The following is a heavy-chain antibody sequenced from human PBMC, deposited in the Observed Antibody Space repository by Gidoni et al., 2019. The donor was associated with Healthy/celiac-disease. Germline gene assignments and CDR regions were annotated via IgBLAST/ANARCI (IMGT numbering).Heavy chain of an antibody. V-gene: IGHV4-31*03. CDR1: GGPISSGGYY. J-gene: IGHJ5*02. CDR3: ARVLGRWGDSGLNWFDP. CDR2: IYYSGST. D-gene: IGHD2-21*02. Sequence: QVQLQESGPGLVKPSQTLSLTCTVSGGPISSGGYYWSWIRQHPGKGLEWIGYIYYSGSTYYNPSLKSRVTISVDTSKNQFSLKLSSVTATDTAVYYCARVLGRWGDSGLNWFDPWGQGTLVTVSS.